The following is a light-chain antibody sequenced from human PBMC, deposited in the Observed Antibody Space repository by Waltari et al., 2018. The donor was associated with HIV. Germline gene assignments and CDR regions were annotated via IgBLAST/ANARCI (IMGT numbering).Light chain of an antibody. V-gene: IGLV7-43*01. CDR2: NTH. J-gene: IGLJ3*02. Sequence: QTVVTQEPSLTVSPGGTVTLTCASSTGTVTRGYYPNWFQQKPGQAPRSLIYNTHNKRSWTPARFSGSLLGAKAALTLSGAQPEDEAEYYCLLYFGPGRPWVFGGGTTLTVL. CDR3: LLYFGPGRPWV. CDR1: TGTVTRGYY.